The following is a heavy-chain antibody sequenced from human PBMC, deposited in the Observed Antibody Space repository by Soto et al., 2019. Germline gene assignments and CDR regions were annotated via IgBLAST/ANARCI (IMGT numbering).Heavy chain of an antibody. V-gene: IGHV4-34*01. Sequence: SETLSLTCAVYGGSFSGYYWSWIRQPPGKGLEWIGEINHSGSTNYNPSLKSRVTISVDTSKNQFSLKLSFVTAADTAVYYCARAYGSGSYSNYYYYYGMDVWGQGTTVT. D-gene: IGHD3-10*01. CDR2: INHSGST. J-gene: IGHJ6*02. CDR1: GGSFSGYY. CDR3: ARAYGSGSYSNYYYYYGMDV.